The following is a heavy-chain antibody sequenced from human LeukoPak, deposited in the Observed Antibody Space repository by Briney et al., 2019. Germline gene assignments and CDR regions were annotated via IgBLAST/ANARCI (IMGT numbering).Heavy chain of an antibody. CDR3: ARENFDP. CDR2: INTDGSST. Sequence: GGSLRLSCAASGFTFNNCWMHWVSQAPGKGLLWVSRINTDGSSTSYADSVKGRFTITRDNAKNMVYLQMNSLRGEDTAVYYCARENFDPWGQGTQVTVSS. CDR1: GFTFNNCW. V-gene: IGHV3-74*01. J-gene: IGHJ5*02.